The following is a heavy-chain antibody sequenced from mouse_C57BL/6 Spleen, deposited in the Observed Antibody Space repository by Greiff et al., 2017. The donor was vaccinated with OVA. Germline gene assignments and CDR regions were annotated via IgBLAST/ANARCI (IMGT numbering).Heavy chain of an antibody. D-gene: IGHD2-3*01. CDR3: ARYDGYWYYFDY. CDR1: GYTFTSYW. CDR2: IYPGSGST. Sequence: QVQLKQPGAELVKPGASVKMSCKASGYTFTSYWITWVKQRPGQGLEWIGDIYPGSGSTNYNEKFKSKATLTVDTSSSTAYMQLSSLTSEDSAVYYCARYDGYWYYFDYWGQGTTLTVSS. J-gene: IGHJ2*01. V-gene: IGHV1-55*01.